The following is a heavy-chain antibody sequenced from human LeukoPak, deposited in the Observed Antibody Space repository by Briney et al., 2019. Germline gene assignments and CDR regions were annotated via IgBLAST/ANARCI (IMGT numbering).Heavy chain of an antibody. V-gene: IGHV4-39*01. D-gene: IGHD3-22*01. CDR2: IYYSGST. CDR1: GGSLSSSSYY. Sequence: SETLSLTCTVSGGSLSSSSYYWGWLRQPPGTGLEWIGSIYYSGSTYYNPSLKSRVTISVDTSKNQFSLKLSSVTAADTAVYYCAGSPYYYDSSGYLGFDYWGQGTLVTVSS. J-gene: IGHJ4*02. CDR3: AGSPYYYDSSGYLGFDY.